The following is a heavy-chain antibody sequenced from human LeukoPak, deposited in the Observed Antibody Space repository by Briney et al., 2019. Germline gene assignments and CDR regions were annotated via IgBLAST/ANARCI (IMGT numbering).Heavy chain of an antibody. CDR1: GGSFSGYY. J-gene: IGHJ4*02. D-gene: IGHD2-2*01. CDR3: ARGQYQPH. Sequence: PSGTLSLTCAVYGGSFSGYYWSWIRQPPGKGLEWIGEINHSGSTNYNPSLKSRVTISVDTSKNQFSLKLSSVTAADTAVYYCARGQYQPHWGQGTLVTVSS. V-gene: IGHV4-34*01. CDR2: INHSGST.